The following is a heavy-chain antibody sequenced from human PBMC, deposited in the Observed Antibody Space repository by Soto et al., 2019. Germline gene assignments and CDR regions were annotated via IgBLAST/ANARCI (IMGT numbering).Heavy chain of an antibody. V-gene: IGHV1-2*04. Sequence: ASVKVSCKASGYTFTGDYMHWVRQAPGQGLEWMGWINPNSGGTNYAQKFQGWVTMTRDTSISTAYMELSRLRSDDTAVYYCARGTGRIAARPMVGYYYYGMDVWGQGTTVTVSS. CDR1: GYTFTGDY. D-gene: IGHD6-6*01. CDR2: INPNSGGT. J-gene: IGHJ6*02. CDR3: ARGTGRIAARPMVGYYYYGMDV.